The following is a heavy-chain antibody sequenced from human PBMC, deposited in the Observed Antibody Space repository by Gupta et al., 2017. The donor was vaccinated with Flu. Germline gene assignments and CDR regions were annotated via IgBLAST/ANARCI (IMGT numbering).Heavy chain of an antibody. CDR3: ARDWAHYDGSGSFL. D-gene: IGHD3-22*01. CDR2: INSDGSDM. CDR1: GFTVSRYW. J-gene: IGHJ4*02. V-gene: IGHV3-74*01. Sequence: EVQLVESGGGLVQPGGSLRLSCVASGFTVSRYWMHWIRQAPGKGLVWVAGINSDGSDMRYADSVKGRFTVSRDYATNTVYLKMNSLRAEDTAVYYCARDWAHYDGSGSFLGGQGTLVTVSS.